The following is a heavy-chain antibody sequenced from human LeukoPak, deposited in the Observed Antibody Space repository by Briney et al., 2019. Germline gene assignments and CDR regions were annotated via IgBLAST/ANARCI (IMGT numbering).Heavy chain of an antibody. D-gene: IGHD6-13*01. Sequence: SETLSLTCTVSGGSISSNSYYWGWIRQPPGKGLEWIGSIYYSGSSYYNPSLKSRVTISVDTSKNQFSLKLSSVTAADTAVYYCARHGPGYSSSWTGHYNWFDPWGQGTLVTVSS. CDR1: GGSISSNSYY. CDR2: IYYSGSS. J-gene: IGHJ5*02. V-gene: IGHV4-39*01. CDR3: ARHGPGYSSSWTGHYNWFDP.